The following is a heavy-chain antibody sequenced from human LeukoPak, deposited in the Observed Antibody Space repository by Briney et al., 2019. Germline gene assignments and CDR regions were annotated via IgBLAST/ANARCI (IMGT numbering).Heavy chain of an antibody. Sequence: SETPSLTCTVSGDSISVDNYYWGWIRRPPGKGLESIGSIYYSGNTYYNPSLKSRVSISVDTSKNQFSLKVTSVTAADTAVYYCARHVGHYYGSGTLPYYYDYWGQGTLVTVSS. CDR3: ARHVGHYYGSGTLPYYYDY. V-gene: IGHV4-39*01. CDR2: IYYSGNT. CDR1: GDSISVDNYY. D-gene: IGHD3-10*01. J-gene: IGHJ4*02.